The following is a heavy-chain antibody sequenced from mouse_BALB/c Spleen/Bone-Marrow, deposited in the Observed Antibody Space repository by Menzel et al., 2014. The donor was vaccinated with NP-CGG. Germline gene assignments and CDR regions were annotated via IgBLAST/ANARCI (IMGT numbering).Heavy chain of an antibody. Sequence: VQGVESGPGLVAPSQGLSITCTVSGFSLTGYGVNWVRQPPGKGLEWLGMIWGDGSTDYNSALKSRLSISKDNSKSQVFLKMNSLQTDDTARYYCARDHYYGYFDYWGQGTTLTVSS. V-gene: IGHV2-6-7*01. CDR3: ARDHYYGYFDY. J-gene: IGHJ2*01. D-gene: IGHD1-2*01. CDR1: GFSLTGYG. CDR2: IWGDGST.